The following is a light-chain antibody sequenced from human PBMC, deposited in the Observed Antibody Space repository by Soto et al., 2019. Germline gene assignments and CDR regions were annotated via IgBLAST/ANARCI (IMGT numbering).Light chain of an antibody. CDR3: QQYDSYWT. J-gene: IGKJ1*01. Sequence: DIQMTQSPSTLSASVGDRVTITCRASQSISSWLAWYQQKPGKAPKLLIYRASSLESGVPSRFSGSESGTAFTLTISSLQPDDFATYYCQQYDSYWTFGHGTKVEIK. CDR2: RAS. V-gene: IGKV1-5*03. CDR1: QSISSW.